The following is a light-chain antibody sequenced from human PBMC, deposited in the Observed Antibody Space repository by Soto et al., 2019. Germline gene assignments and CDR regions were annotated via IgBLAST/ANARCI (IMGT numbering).Light chain of an antibody. V-gene: IGLV2-14*01. Sequence: QSVLTQPASVSGSPGQSTTIPCTGTSSDIGSYNYVSWYQQHPDKAPKLMIYEVSNRPSGVSSRFSGSKSGNTASLTISGLQAEDEADYYCSSYTSSSTQVFGGGTKLTL. CDR1: SSDIGSYNY. J-gene: IGLJ3*02. CDR3: SSYTSSSTQV. CDR2: EVS.